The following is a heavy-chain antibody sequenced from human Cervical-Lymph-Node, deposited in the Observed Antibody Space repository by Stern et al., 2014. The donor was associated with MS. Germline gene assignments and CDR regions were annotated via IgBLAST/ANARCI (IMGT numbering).Heavy chain of an antibody. D-gene: IGHD5-18*01. CDR2: IYWDDDK. V-gene: IGHV2-5*02. Sequence: QVTLKESGPTLVKPTQTLTLTCTFSGFSLSTSGVGVGWIRQPPGKALEWLALIYWDDDKRYSPSLKSRLTITKDTSKNQVVLTMTNMDPVDTATYYCAHNGEYSYGSSLLFHFDYWGQGTLVTVSS. CDR3: AHNGEYSYGSSLLFHFDY. CDR1: GFSLSTSGVG. J-gene: IGHJ4*02.